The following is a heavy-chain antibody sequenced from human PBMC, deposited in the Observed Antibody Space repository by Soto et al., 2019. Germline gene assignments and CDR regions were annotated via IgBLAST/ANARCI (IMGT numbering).Heavy chain of an antibody. CDR1: GFTFSSYA. Sequence: GGSLRLSCAASGFTFSSYAMSWVRQAPGKGLEWVSAISGSGGSTYYADSVKGRFTISRDNSKNTLYLQMNSLRAEDTAVYYCAKRGYCTNGVCYEFDYWGQGTLVTVSS. V-gene: IGHV3-23*01. CDR3: AKRGYCTNGVCYEFDY. J-gene: IGHJ4*02. CDR2: ISGSGGST. D-gene: IGHD2-8*01.